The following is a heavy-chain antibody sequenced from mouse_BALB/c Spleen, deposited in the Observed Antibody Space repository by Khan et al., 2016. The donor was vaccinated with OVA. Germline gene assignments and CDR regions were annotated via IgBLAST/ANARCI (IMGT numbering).Heavy chain of an antibody. J-gene: IGHJ3*01. D-gene: IGHD2-1*01. V-gene: IGHV1S81*02. CDR2: INPSNGGT. Sequence: ESGAELVKPGASVRLSCKASGYTFTNYYLYWVKQRPGHGLEWIGDINPSNGGTNFNEKFKNKVTLTVDKSSSTAYMQLSSLTSEDSAVYYCSRSGYGTFAYWGQGTLVTVSA. CDR1: GYTFTNYY. CDR3: SRSGYGTFAY.